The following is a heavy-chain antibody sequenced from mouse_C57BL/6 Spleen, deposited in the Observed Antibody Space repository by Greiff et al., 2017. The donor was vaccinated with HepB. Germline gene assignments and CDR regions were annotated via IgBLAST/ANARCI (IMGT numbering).Heavy chain of an antibody. J-gene: IGHJ3*01. V-gene: IGHV1-26*01. D-gene: IGHD1-1*01. CDR3: ARYYYGSSPFAY. Sequence: EVQLQQSGPELVKPGASVKISCKASGYTFTDYYMNWVKQSHGKSLEWIGDINPNNGGTSYNQKFKGKATLTVDKSSSTAYMERRSLTSEDSAVYYCARYYYGSSPFAYWGQGTLVTVSA. CDR2: INPNNGGT. CDR1: GYTFTDYY.